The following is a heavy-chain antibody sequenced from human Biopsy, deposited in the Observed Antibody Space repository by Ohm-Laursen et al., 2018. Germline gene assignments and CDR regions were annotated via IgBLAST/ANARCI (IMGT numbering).Heavy chain of an antibody. J-gene: IGHJ4*02. D-gene: IGHD3-3*01. CDR3: ARERQFRFLEGAFDY. CDR2: ISSGGRA. Sequence: GTLSLTCPVSGGSISDDYWNWIRQPPGKGLQVIGYISSGGRAKYNPSLKSRLTISLDTSKNQPSLRLSSVTAADSAIYYCARERQFRFLEGAFDYWGQGILVTVSS. V-gene: IGHV4-59*01. CDR1: GGSISDDY.